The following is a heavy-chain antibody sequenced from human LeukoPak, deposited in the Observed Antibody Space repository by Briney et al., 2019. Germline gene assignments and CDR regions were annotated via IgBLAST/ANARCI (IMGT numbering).Heavy chain of an antibody. V-gene: IGHV3-21*01. Sequence: GGSLRLSCAASGFTFSNAWMNWVRQAPGKGLEWVSTISYDSRSIGYADSVKGRFTISRDNAKSSTFLQMNSLRVEDTAVYYCARDGSEWSRDLWGQGTLVTVSS. CDR2: ISYDSRSI. J-gene: IGHJ5*02. CDR3: ARDGSEWSRDL. CDR1: GFTFSNAW. D-gene: IGHD2-15*01.